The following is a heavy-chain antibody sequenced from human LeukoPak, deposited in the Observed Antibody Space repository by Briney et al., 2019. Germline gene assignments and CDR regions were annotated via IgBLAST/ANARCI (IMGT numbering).Heavy chain of an antibody. CDR2: IRGSGGST. CDR3: ASSYGGNSIDY. D-gene: IGHD4-23*01. V-gene: IGHV3-23*01. CDR1: GFTFSSYA. J-gene: IGHJ4*02. Sequence: GGSLRLSCAASGFTFSSYAMSWVRQAPGKGLEWVSAIRGSGGSTFYADSVKGRFTISRDNSKNALHLQMNSLRAEDTAVYYCASSYGGNSIDYWGQGTLVTVSS.